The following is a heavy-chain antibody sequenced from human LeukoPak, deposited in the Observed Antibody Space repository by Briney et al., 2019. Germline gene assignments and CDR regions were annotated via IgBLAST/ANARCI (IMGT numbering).Heavy chain of an antibody. D-gene: IGHD3-10*01. J-gene: IGHJ5*02. V-gene: IGHV4-4*02. CDR3: ARVFRPTITMVRGVSRWFDP. CDR2: IYHSGST. CDR1: GGSISSSNW. Sequence: SGTLSLTCAVSGGSISSSNWWSWVRQPPGKGLEWIGEIYHSGSTNYNPSLKSRVTISVDKSKNQFSLKLSSVTAADTAVYYCARVFRPTITMVRGVSRWFDPWGQGTLVTVSS.